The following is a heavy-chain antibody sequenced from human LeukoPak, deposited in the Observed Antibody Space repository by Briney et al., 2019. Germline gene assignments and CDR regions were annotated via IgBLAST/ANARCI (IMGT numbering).Heavy chain of an antibody. D-gene: IGHD2-15*01. V-gene: IGHV4-59*08. CDR2: IYYSGST. J-gene: IGHJ4*02. Sequence: ASETLSLTCTVSGGSISSYYWSWIRQPPGKGLEWIGYIYYSGSTNYNPSLKSRVTISVDTSKNQFSLRLSSVTAADTAVYYCARGSCSGGSCCRFHFWGQGTLVTVSS. CDR3: ARGSCSGGSCCRFHF. CDR1: GGSISSYY.